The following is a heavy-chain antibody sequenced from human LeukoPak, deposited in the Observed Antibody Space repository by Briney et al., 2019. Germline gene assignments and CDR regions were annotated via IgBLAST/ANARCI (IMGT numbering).Heavy chain of an antibody. D-gene: IGHD2-2*01. CDR2: ISAYNGNT. CDR3: ARGCSSTSCYLNWFDP. Sequence: GASVKVSCKASGYTFTSYGISWVRQAPGQGLEWMGWISAYNGNTNYAQKLQGRVTMTTDTSTSIAYMELRSLRSDDTAVYYCARGCSSTSCYLNWFDPWGQGTLVTVSS. CDR1: GYTFTSYG. V-gene: IGHV1-18*01. J-gene: IGHJ5*02.